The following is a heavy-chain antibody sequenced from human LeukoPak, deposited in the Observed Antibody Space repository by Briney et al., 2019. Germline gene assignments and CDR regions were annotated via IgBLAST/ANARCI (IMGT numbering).Heavy chain of an antibody. CDR3: AKGVGYCSGGSCQQFDY. CDR2: ISGSGGST. J-gene: IGHJ4*02. Sequence: PGGTLRLSCAASGFTFSSYGMSWVRQAPGQGLEWVSGISGSGGSTFYADSVKGRFTVSRDNAKNTLYLQMNSLRAEDTAVYYCAKGVGYCSGGSCQQFDYWGQGTLVTVSS. CDR1: GFTFSSYG. V-gene: IGHV3-23*01. D-gene: IGHD2-15*01.